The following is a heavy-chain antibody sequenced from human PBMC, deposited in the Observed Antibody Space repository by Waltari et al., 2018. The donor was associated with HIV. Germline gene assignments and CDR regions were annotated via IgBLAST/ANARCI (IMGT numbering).Heavy chain of an antibody. CDR2: ISSKTHGGTA. V-gene: IGHV3-49*04. CDR1: GFTFSDYG. D-gene: IGHD3-10*01. Sequence: EVQLVESGGGLVQQGRSLRLSCTTSGFTFSDYGVNWVRQAPGKGLEWVGFISSKTHGGTADYAASVRGRFIISRDDSKSIAYLQMNSLKTEDTAVYSCTRADDFVRGINGGYITYWGQGTLVTVSS. J-gene: IGHJ4*02. CDR3: TRADDFVRGINGGYITY.